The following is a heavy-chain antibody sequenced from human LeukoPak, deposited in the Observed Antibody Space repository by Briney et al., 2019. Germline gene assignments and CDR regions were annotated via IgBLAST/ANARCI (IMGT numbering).Heavy chain of an antibody. CDR1: GFTFSSNA. CDR3: AKDLAGTTSFDC. Sequence: PGGSLRLSCGAFGFTFSSNAMYWVRQAPGKGLEWVSGLSDNGRNTYYADSVKGRFTISRDKSRNTLYLQMNSLRAEDTAVYYCAKDLAGTTSFDCWGQGTLVTVSS. D-gene: IGHD1-7*01. J-gene: IGHJ4*02. V-gene: IGHV3-23*01. CDR2: LSDNGRNT.